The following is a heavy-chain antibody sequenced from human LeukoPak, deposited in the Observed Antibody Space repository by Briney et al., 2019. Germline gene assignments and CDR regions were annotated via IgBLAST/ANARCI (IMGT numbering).Heavy chain of an antibody. V-gene: IGHV3-23*01. CDR1: GFTFYSYA. CDR2: ISGSGAST. CDR3: ARWNFGESESPFFYFYFGMDV. J-gene: IGHJ6*02. Sequence: GGSLRLSCAASGFTFYSYAMSWVRQAPGKGLEGVSAISGSGASTYYADSVQGRFTITRDNSKNMLFLQMNSLTAEDTAVYFCARWNFGESESPFFYFYFGMDVWGQGTTVTVSS. D-gene: IGHD3-10*01.